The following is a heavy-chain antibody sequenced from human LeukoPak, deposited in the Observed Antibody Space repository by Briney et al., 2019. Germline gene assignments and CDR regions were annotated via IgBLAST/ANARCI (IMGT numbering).Heavy chain of an antibody. CDR1: GYSISSGYY. CDR2: IYHSGST. Sequence: SETLSLTCTVSGYSISSGYYWGWIRQPPGKGLEWIGSIYHSGSTYYNPSLKSRVTISVDTSKNQFSLKLSSVTAADTAVYYCARLVRPGWFDPWGQGTLVTVSS. V-gene: IGHV4-38-2*02. J-gene: IGHJ5*02. D-gene: IGHD1-14*01. CDR3: ARLVRPGWFDP.